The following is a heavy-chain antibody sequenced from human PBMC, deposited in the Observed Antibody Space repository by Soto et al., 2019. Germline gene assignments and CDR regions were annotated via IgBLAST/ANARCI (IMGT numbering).Heavy chain of an antibody. CDR3: ARDINSGYSP. D-gene: IGHD5-12*01. CDR1: GFTFSSYS. Sequence: PGGSLRLSCAASGFTFSSYSMNWVRQAPGKGLEWVSSISSSSSYIYYADSVKGRFTISRDNAKNSLYLQMNSLRAEDTAFYYCARDINSGYSPWGQGTLVTVSS. V-gene: IGHV3-21*01. J-gene: IGHJ5*02. CDR2: ISSSSSYI.